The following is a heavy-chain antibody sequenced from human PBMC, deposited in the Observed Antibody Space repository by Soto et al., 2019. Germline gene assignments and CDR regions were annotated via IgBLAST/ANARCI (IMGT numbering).Heavy chain of an antibody. CDR1: GYTFTSYA. J-gene: IGHJ5*02. D-gene: IGHD2-2*01. CDR2: INAGNGNK. CDR3: ARVPMLCSSTSCYHNWFDP. Sequence: QVQLVQSGAEVKKPGASVKVSCKASGYTFTSYAMHWVRQAPGQRLEWMGWINAGNGNKKYSQKFQGRVTITRDTSESTAYMELSSLRSEDTAVYYCARVPMLCSSTSCYHNWFDPWGQGTLVTVSS. V-gene: IGHV1-3*01.